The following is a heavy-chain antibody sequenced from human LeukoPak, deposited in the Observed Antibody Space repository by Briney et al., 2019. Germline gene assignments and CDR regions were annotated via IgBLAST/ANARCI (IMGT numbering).Heavy chain of an antibody. V-gene: IGHV4-39*01. D-gene: IGHD4-17*01. Sequence: SETLSLTCTVSGGSISRSTYYWGWIRQPPGKGLEWIGSTYYSGSTYYNPSLKSRVTISVDTSKNQFSLKLSSVTAADTAVYYCARHWSRGHGDYLRAFDIWGQGTMVTVSS. CDR3: ARHWSRGHGDYLRAFDI. CDR1: GGSISRSTYY. CDR2: TYYSGST. J-gene: IGHJ3*02.